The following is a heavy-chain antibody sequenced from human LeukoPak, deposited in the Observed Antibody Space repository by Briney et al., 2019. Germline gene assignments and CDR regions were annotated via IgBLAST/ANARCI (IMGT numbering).Heavy chain of an antibody. J-gene: IGHJ5*02. CDR1: GGSFSGYY. Sequence: SETLSLTCAVYGGSFSGYYWSWIRQPPGKGLEWIGEINHSVSTNYNPSLKSRVTISVDTSKNQFSLKLSSVAAADTAVYCCAGGDGSGSYYEVGWFDPWGQGTLVTVSS. CDR3: AGGDGSGSYYEVGWFDP. D-gene: IGHD3-10*01. CDR2: INHSVST. V-gene: IGHV4-34*01.